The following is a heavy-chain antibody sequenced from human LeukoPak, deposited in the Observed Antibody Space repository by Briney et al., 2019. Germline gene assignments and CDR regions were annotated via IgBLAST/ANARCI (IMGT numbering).Heavy chain of an antibody. CDR3: AREEAYYDILTGYYLGYYFDY. CDR1: GGTFSSYA. Sequence: SVKVSCKASGGTFSSYAISWARQAPGQGLEWMGGIIPIFGTANYAQKFQGRVTITTDESTSTAYMELSSLRSEDTAVYYCAREEAYYDILTGYYLGYYFDYWGQGTLVTVSS. V-gene: IGHV1-69*05. CDR2: IIPIFGTA. D-gene: IGHD3-9*01. J-gene: IGHJ4*02.